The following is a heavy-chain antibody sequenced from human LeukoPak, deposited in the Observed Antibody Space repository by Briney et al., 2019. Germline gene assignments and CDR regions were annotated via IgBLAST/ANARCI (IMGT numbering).Heavy chain of an antibody. V-gene: IGHV4-59*08. CDR1: GGSIGTYF. J-gene: IGHJ4*02. CDR3: ARVYYYDNSGYGKDYFDY. Sequence: MTSEILSLTCTVSGGSIGTYFWSWIRQPPGKGLEWIGYIYYSGSAYYNPSLKSRVTISVDTSKNQFSLKLSSVTAADTAVYYCARVYYYDNSGYGKDYFDYWGQGTLVNVSS. D-gene: IGHD3-22*01. CDR2: IYYSGSA.